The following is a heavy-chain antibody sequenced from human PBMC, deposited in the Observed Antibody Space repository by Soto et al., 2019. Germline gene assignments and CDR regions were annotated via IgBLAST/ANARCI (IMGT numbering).Heavy chain of an antibody. J-gene: IGHJ3*02. V-gene: IGHV4-59*01. CDR3: ARGYYDTSGHSNTFDI. CDR1: GVSISSSY. CDR2: VYYSGST. Sequence: SETLSLTCTVSGVSISSSYWSWIRQSPGKGLEWIGYVYYSGSTNYNPSLKSRVTISVDTPKNQFSLKLSSVTAADTAVYYCARGYYDTSGHSNTFDIWGQGTMVTVSS. D-gene: IGHD3-22*01.